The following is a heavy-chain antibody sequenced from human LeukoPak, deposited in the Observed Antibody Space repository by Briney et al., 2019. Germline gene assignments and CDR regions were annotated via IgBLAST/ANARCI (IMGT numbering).Heavy chain of an antibody. J-gene: IGHJ4*02. CDR2: IRSKASNYAT. Sequence: QPGGSLRLSCAASGFTFSGSAMHWARQTSGKGLEWVGRIRSKASNYATTYAASVKGRFTISRDESNNTAYLQMNSLKTEDTAVYYCTRQDTAMAPFDYWGQGTLVTVSS. V-gene: IGHV3-73*01. D-gene: IGHD5-18*01. CDR1: GFTFSGSA. CDR3: TRQDTAMAPFDY.